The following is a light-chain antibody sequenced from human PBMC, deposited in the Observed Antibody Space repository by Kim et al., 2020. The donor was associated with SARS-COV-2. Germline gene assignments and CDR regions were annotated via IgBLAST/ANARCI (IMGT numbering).Light chain of an antibody. J-gene: IGLJ3*02. CDR1: ALQKQY. CDR2: KDS. Sequence: PGQTARITCSGDALQKQYAYWYQQKPGQAPVVVIHKDSERPSGIPERFSGSSSGTTVTVTISGVQAEDEADYYCQSTDSSGTYPLVFGGGTQLTVL. CDR3: QSTDSSGTYPLV. V-gene: IGLV3-25*03.